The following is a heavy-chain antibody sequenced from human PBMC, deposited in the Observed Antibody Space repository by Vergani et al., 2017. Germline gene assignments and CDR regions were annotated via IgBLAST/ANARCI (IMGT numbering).Heavy chain of an antibody. D-gene: IGHD2/OR15-2a*01. CDR3: VKEKIDLGSYFFDS. CDR1: GFTFIIFA. J-gene: IGHJ4*01. Sequence: EVHLLESGGGLVQSGGSLRLSFAASGFTFIIFALGGVPQVPGRGLAWVSSISGPGLSTYYAASVKGRFSISRDNSKNTVFLQMHSLRAEDTAIYYCVKEKIDLGSYFFDSWGHGILATVSS. CDR2: ISGPGLST. V-gene: IGHV3-23*01.